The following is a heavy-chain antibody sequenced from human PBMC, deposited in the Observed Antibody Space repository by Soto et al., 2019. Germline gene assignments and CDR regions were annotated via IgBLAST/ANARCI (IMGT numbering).Heavy chain of an antibody. V-gene: IGHV1-18*01. CDR1: GYTFTSYG. CDR2: ISAYNGNT. Sequence: QVPLVQSGAGVKKPGASVKVSCKASGYTFTSYGISWVRQAPGQGLEWMGWISAYNGNTNYAQKLQGRVTMTTDTSTSTAYMELRSLRSDDTAVYYCARGNTAMVLFDYYYMDVWGKGTTVTVSS. J-gene: IGHJ6*03. CDR3: ARGNTAMVLFDYYYMDV. D-gene: IGHD5-18*01.